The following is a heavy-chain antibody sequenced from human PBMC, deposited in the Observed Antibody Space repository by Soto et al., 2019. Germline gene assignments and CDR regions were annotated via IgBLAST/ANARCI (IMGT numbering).Heavy chain of an antibody. CDR2: ISYDGSNK. D-gene: IGHD1-20*01. J-gene: IGHJ4*02. V-gene: IGHV3-30-3*01. Sequence: GGSLRLSCAASGFTFSSYAMHWVRQAPGKGLEWVAVISYDGSNKYYADSVKGRFTISRDNSKNTLYLQMNSLRAEDTAVYYCARDYNWNPYYFDYWGQGTLVTVSS. CDR3: ARDYNWNPYYFDY. CDR1: GFTFSSYA.